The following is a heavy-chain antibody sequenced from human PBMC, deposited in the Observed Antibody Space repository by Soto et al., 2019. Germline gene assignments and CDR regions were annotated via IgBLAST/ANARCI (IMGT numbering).Heavy chain of an antibody. CDR2: ISGSGGST. CDR3: AKDRSSGWPRHYYYGMDV. D-gene: IGHD6-19*01. CDR1: GFTFSSYA. Sequence: PGGSLRLSCAASGFTFSSYAMSWVRQAPGKGLEWVSAISGSGGSTYYADSVKGRFTISRDNSKNTLYLQMNSLRAEDTAVYYCAKDRSSGWPRHYYYGMDVWGQGTTVTVSS. J-gene: IGHJ6*02. V-gene: IGHV3-23*01.